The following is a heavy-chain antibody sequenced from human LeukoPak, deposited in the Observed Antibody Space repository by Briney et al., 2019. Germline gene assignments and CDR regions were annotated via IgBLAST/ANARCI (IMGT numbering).Heavy chain of an antibody. CDR3: AREAASLDY. CDR2: IWFDGKNE. V-gene: IGHV3-33*01. J-gene: IGHJ4*02. CDR1: GFTFSSYG. Sequence: GGSLRLSCAASGFTFSSYGMHWVRQAPGKGLEWVADIWFDGKNEHFADSVKGRFTISRDNSKNTMYLQINSLRAEDTAVYYCAREAASLDYWGQGTLVTVSS.